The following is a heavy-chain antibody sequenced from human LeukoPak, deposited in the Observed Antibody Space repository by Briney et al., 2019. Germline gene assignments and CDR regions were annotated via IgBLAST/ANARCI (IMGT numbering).Heavy chain of an antibody. CDR2: ITSRSNYI. D-gene: IGHD2-15*01. V-gene: IGHV3-21*01. CDR3: ARDRGQWNLLLAFDS. J-gene: IGHJ4*02. Sequence: PGGSLRLSCAASGFTFDTYSMNWVRQAPGKGLEWVSSITSRSNYIYYADSVKGRFTISRDNAKNSLYLQMNSLRAEDTAVYYCARDRGQWNLLLAFDSWGQGTLVTVSS. CDR1: GFTFDTYS.